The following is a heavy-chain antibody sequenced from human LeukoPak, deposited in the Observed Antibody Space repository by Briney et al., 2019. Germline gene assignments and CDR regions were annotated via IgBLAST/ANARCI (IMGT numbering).Heavy chain of an antibody. J-gene: IGHJ3*02. D-gene: IGHD3-16*01. CDR2: IYPGDSDT. Sequence: GESLKISCKSSGYTFTGYCIGWVRQMPEKGLEWMGNIYPGDSDTRYSPSFEGRVTMSADKSITTAYLQWSSLKASDTAKYYCARGWPDGGDAFDIWGQGTMVTVSS. CDR1: GYTFTGYC. CDR3: ARGWPDGGDAFDI. V-gene: IGHV5-51*01.